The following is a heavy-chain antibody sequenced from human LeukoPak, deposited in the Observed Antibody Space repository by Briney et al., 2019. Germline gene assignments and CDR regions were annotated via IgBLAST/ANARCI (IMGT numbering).Heavy chain of an antibody. CDR3: AKGRSASSYSSIHY. CDR1: GFTFNTSA. CDR2: ISGSGDSA. Sequence: GGSLRLSCAASGFTFNTSAMTWVRQAPGKGLEWVSVISGSGDSAYYADSVKGRFTISRDISKNTLYLQMNSLAAEDTAVYYCAKGRSASSYSSIHYWGQGSLVTVSS. D-gene: IGHD2-2*01. J-gene: IGHJ4*02. V-gene: IGHV3-23*01.